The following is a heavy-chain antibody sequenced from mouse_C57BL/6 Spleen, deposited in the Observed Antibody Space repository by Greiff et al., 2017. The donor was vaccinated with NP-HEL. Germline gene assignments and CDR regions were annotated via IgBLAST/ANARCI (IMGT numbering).Heavy chain of an antibody. D-gene: IGHD1-3*01. CDR3: ASGWITRGFDY. CDR2: IDPSDSYT. V-gene: IGHV1-69*01. CDR1: GYTFTSYW. J-gene: IGHJ2*01. Sequence: QVQLQQPGAELVMPGASVKLSCKASGYTFTSYWMHWVKQRPGQGLEWIGEIDPSDSYTNYNQKFKGKSTLTVDKSSSTAYMQLSSLTSEDSAVYYCASGWITRGFDYWGQGTTLTVSS.